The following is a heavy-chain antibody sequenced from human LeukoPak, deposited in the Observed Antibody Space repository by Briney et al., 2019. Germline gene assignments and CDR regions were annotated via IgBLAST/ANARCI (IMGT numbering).Heavy chain of an antibody. CDR3: ARSKGDIVVVPAAILDY. CDR2: INPNSGGT. CDR1: GYTFTGYY. J-gene: IGHJ4*02. D-gene: IGHD2-2*02. Sequence: ASVKVSCKASGYTFTGYYMHWVRQAPGQGLEWMGWINPNSGGTNYAQKFQGRVTMTRDTSISTAYMELSRLRSDDTAVYCCARSKGDIVVVPAAILDYWGQGTLVTLSS. V-gene: IGHV1-2*02.